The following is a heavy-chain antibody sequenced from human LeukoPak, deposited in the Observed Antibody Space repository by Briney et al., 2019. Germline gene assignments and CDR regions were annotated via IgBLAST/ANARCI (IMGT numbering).Heavy chain of an antibody. J-gene: IGHJ4*02. CDR3: AKMAPDGGYFDY. D-gene: IGHD3-3*01. Sequence: GGSLRLSCAASGFTFSSYGMHWVRQAPGKGLEWVAFIRYDGSNKYYADSVKGRFTVSRDNAKNSLLLQMNSLRAEDTAVYYCAKMAPDGGYFDYWGQGTLVTVSS. CDR1: GFTFSSYG. V-gene: IGHV3-30*02. CDR2: IRYDGSNK.